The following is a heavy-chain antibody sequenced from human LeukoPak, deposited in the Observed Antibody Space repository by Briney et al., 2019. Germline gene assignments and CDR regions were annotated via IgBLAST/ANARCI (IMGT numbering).Heavy chain of an antibody. CDR3: TQKVGGTRPFDY. D-gene: IGHD6-19*01. V-gene: IGHV3-23*01. J-gene: IGHJ4*02. CDR2: INDDGGGT. Sequence: GGSLRLSCAASGFTFSNYAMSWVRQAPGKGLEWVSGINDDGGGTYYADSVKGRFTISRDNSRNTLYLQMSSLRVEDTAVYYCTQKVGGTRPFDYWGPGTLVTVSS. CDR1: GFTFSNYA.